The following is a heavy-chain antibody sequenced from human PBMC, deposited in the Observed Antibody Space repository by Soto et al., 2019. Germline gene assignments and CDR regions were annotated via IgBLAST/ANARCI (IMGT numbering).Heavy chain of an antibody. CDR2: ISWNSGSI. CDR1: GFTFDDYA. J-gene: IGHJ3*02. CDR3: AKARHSTNDAFDI. Sequence: GGSLRLSCAASGFTFDDYAMHWVRQAPGKGLEWVSGISWNSGSIGYADSVKGRFTISRDNAKNSLYLQMNSLRAEDTALYYCAKARHSTNDAFDIWGQGTMVTVSS. D-gene: IGHD6-13*01. V-gene: IGHV3-9*01.